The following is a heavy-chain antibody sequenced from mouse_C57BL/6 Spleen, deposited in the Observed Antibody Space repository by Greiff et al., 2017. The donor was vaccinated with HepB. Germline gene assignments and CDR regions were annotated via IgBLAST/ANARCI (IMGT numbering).Heavy chain of an antibody. J-gene: IGHJ3*01. CDR1: GYAFSSYW. V-gene: IGHV1-80*01. Sequence: VQLQQSGAELVKPGASVKISCKASGYAFSSYWMNWVKQRPGKGLEWIGQIYPGDGDTNYNGKFKGKATLTADKSSSTAYMQLSSLTSEDSAVYFWARSDSSGYAWFAYWGQGTLVTVSA. CDR2: IYPGDGDT. D-gene: IGHD3-2*02. CDR3: ARSDSSGYAWFAY.